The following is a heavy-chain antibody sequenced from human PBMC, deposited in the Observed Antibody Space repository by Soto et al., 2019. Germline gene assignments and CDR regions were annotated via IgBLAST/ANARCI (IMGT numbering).Heavy chain of an antibody. D-gene: IGHD3-22*01. V-gene: IGHV4-30-4*01. J-gene: IGHJ4*02. CDR3: VRGGNPYHYATSGPGTFDK. Sequence: QVQLQESGPGLVKPSQTLSLTCTVSGDSVSGGDSYWSWIRQPPGKALEWIGYTSFSGYTSYTPSLKSRVPISGDMSKAPVSLRLTFGNAADTAIYYWVRGGNPYHYATSGPGTFDKWGQGTLVSVSS. CDR2: TSFSGYT. CDR1: GDSVSGGDSY.